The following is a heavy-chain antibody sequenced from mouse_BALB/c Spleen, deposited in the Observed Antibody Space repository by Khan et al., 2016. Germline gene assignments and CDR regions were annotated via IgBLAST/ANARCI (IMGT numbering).Heavy chain of an antibody. CDR1: GFSLTTYA. V-gene: IGHV2-5*01. CDR3: ANDSYYGDAMDY. CDR2: VWRGGSK. D-gene: IGHD2-3*01. J-gene: IGHJ4*01. Sequence: QVQLMQSGPGLVQPSQSLSITCTVSGFSLTTYAIHWVRQSPGKGLEWLGAVWRGGSKDYNAAFMSRLSITKDNSKSQVFFKMNILQADVTTIYYGANDSYYGDAMDYWGQGTSVTVSS.